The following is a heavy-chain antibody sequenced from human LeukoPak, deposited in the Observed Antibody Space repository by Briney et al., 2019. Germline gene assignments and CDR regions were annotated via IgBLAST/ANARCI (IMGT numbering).Heavy chain of an antibody. Sequence: GGSLRLSCAASGFTFSSYAMSWVRQAPGKGLEWVSAISGSGGSTYYADSVKGRFTISRDNSKNTLYLQMNSLRAEDTAVYYCAKVGYYDSSGCYGIYYYYGMDVWGQGTTVTVSS. CDR3: AKVGYYDSSGCYGIYYYYGMDV. J-gene: IGHJ6*02. CDR2: ISGSGGST. D-gene: IGHD3-22*01. V-gene: IGHV3-23*01. CDR1: GFTFSSYA.